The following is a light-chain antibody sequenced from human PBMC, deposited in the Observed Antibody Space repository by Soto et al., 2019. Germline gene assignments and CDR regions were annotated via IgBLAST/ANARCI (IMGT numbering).Light chain of an antibody. CDR1: SGHRSYI. J-gene: IGLJ3*02. V-gene: IGLV4-60*03. CDR3: ETWNSNTRV. Sequence: QSVLTQSSSASASLGSSVNLTCTLSSGHRSYIIAWHQQQPGKAPRFLMRLESSGSQNKGSGVPDRFSGSSSGAARYLTISNLRSEDEAEYYCETWNSNTRVFGGGTKLTVL. CDR2: LESSGSQ.